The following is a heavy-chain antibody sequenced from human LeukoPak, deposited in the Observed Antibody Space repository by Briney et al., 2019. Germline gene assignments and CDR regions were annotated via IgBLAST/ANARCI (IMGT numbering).Heavy chain of an antibody. CDR3: AREEYCSGGSCYLAFDI. J-gene: IGHJ3*02. CDR2: IYYSWST. D-gene: IGHD2-15*01. V-gene: IGHV4-59*01. CDR1: GGSISSYY. Sequence: SETLSLTCTVSGGSISSYYWSWIRQPPGKGLEWIGYIYYSWSTNYNPSLKSRVTISVDTSKNQFSLKLSSVTAADTAVFYCAREEYCSGGSCYLAFDIWGQGTMVTVSS.